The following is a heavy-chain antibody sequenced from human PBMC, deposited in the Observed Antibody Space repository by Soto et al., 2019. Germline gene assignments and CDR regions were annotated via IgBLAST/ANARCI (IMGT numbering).Heavy chain of an antibody. J-gene: IGHJ5*02. CDR1: GGSFSGYY. Sequence: SETLSLTCAVYGGSFSGYYWSWIRQPPGKGLEWIGEINHSGSTNYNPSLKSRVTISVDTSKNQFSLKLSSVTAADTAVYYCARGGRYSSSWYFPRNWFDPWGQGTLVTVSS. D-gene: IGHD6-13*01. CDR2: INHSGST. V-gene: IGHV4-34*01. CDR3: ARGGRYSSSWYFPRNWFDP.